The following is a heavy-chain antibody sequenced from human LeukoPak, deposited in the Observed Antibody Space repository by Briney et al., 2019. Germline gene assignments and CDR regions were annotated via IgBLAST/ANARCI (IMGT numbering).Heavy chain of an antibody. CDR1: GFTFSSYG. D-gene: IGHD3-22*01. V-gene: IGHV3-30*18. J-gene: IGHJ4*02. CDR2: ISYDGSNK. CDR3: AKERDSSGYYYYFDY. Sequence: GGSLRLSCADSGFTFSSYGMHWVRQAPGKGLEWVAVISYDGSNKYYADSVKGRFTISRDNSKNTLYLQMNSLRAEDTAVYYCAKERDSSGYYYYFDYWGQGTLVTVSS.